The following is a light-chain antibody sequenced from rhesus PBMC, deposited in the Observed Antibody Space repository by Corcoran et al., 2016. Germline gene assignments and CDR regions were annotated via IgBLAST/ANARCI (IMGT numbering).Light chain of an antibody. CDR1: QGITND. J-gene: IGKJ3*01. CDR2: EAS. V-gene: IGKV1-25*01. Sequence: DIQMTQSPSSLSASVGDRVTITCRASQGITNDLAWNQQKTGETAKLLIDEASSLQSGIPTRLSGSGSGTDFTLTISSLQSEDFATYYCQHFYSTPFTFGPGSKLSIK. CDR3: QHFYSTPFT.